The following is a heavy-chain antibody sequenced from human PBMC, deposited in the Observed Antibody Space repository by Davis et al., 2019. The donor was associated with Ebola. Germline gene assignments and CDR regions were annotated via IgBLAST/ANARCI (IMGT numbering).Heavy chain of an antibody. CDR1: GGSISSYY. CDR2: IYYSGST. V-gene: IGHV4-59*08. J-gene: IGHJ4*02. CDR3: ARRYSSSEYFFHF. D-gene: IGHD6-6*01. Sequence: SETLSLTCTVSGGSISSYYWSWIRQPPGKGLEWIGYIYYSGSTNYNPSLKSRVTISVDTSKNQVSLKLSSVTAADTAVYYCARRYSSSEYFFHFWGQGTLVTVSS.